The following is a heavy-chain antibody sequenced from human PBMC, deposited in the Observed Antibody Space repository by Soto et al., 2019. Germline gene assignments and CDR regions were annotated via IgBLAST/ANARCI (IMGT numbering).Heavy chain of an antibody. J-gene: IGHJ4*02. CDR3: ARSWGYYFDY. V-gene: IGHV4-39*01. CDR1: GGSISSYY. CDR2: IYYSGST. Sequence: SETLSLTCTVSGGSISSYYWGWIRRPPGKGLEWIVSIYYSGSTYYNPSLKSRVTISVDTSKNQFSLKLSSVTAADTAVYYCARSWGYYFDYWGQGTMVTVS. D-gene: IGHD6-13*01.